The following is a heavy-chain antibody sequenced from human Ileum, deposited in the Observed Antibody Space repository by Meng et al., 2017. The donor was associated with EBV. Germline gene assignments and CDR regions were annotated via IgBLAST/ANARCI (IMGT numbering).Heavy chain of an antibody. V-gene: IGHV4-61*08. CDR2: IYNSGST. CDR3: ARDGYSSGSD. J-gene: IGHJ4*02. Sequence: QVQLQGSGPGLVKPSETLSLTCSVSGGSVSSGGNYWSRIRQPPGKGLEWIGYIYNSGSTNYNPSLKSRVTISVDTSKNQFSLKLSSVTAADTAVYYCARDGYSSGSDWGQGTLVTVSS. D-gene: IGHD6-19*01. CDR1: GGSVSSGGNY.